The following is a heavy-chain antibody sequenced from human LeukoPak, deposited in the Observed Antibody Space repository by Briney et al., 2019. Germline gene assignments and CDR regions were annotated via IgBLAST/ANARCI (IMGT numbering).Heavy chain of an antibody. Sequence: ASVKVSCKASGGTFISYAISWVRQAPGQGLEWMGGIIPIFGTANYAQKFQGRVTITADKSTSTAYMELSSLRSEDTAVYYCARAADYYGSGSYPYYFDYWGQGTLVTVSS. CDR3: ARAADYYGSGSYPYYFDY. CDR1: GGTFISYA. V-gene: IGHV1-69*06. CDR2: IIPIFGTA. D-gene: IGHD3-10*01. J-gene: IGHJ4*02.